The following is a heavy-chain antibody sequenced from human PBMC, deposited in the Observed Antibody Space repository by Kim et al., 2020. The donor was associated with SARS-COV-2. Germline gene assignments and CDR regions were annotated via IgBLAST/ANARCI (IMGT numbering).Heavy chain of an antibody. J-gene: IGHJ3*02. Sequence: ASVKVSCKASGYTFTSYAMHWVRQAPGQRLEWMGWINAGNGNTKYSQKFQGRVTITRDTSASTAYMELSSLRSEDTAVYYCARDHCSSTSCYPKNAFDIWGQGTMVTVSS. CDR2: INAGNGNT. CDR1: GYTFTSYA. CDR3: ARDHCSSTSCYPKNAFDI. D-gene: IGHD2-2*01. V-gene: IGHV1-3*01.